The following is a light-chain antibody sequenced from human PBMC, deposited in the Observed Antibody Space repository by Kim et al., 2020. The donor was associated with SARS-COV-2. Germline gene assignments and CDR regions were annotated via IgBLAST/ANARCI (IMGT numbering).Light chain of an antibody. CDR3: QQYGTLIT. CDR1: QSVSSNY. V-gene: IGKV3-20*01. Sequence: EIVLTQSPGTLSLSTGERATLSCRASQSVSSNYLAWYRQKPGQAPRLHIYDASNRATGIPDRFSGSGSGTDFTLTISSLEPEDFAVYYCQQYGTLITFGQGTKLEI. CDR2: DAS. J-gene: IGKJ2*01.